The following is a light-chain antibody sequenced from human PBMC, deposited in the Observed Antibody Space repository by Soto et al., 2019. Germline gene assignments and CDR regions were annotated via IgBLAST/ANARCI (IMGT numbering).Light chain of an antibody. V-gene: IGLV1-47*01. CDR1: SSNIRSNY. CDR3: AAWDDSLSVLYV. Sequence: QSVLTQPPSASGTPGQRVTISCSGSSSNIRSNYVYWYQQLPGTAPKLLIYRNNQRPSGVPDRFSGSKSGTSASLAISGLRSEDEADYYCAAWDDSLSVLYVFGTGTKLTVL. CDR2: RNN. J-gene: IGLJ1*01.